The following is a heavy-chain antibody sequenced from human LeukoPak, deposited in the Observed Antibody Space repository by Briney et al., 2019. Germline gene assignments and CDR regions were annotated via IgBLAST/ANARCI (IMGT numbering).Heavy chain of an antibody. J-gene: IGHJ4*02. CDR2: IETDGSEK. D-gene: IGHD2-15*01. CDR3: ARDGGSGNPGADY. Sequence: GGSLTLPCAAYRFTYGSYRMSWLRQAQGKGREGVTNIETDGSEKYYVDSVKGRSAISRDNAENSLYLQMNCLRAEDTAVYYCARDGGSGNPGADYWGQGNLVTVSS. CDR1: RFTYGSYR. V-gene: IGHV3-7*01.